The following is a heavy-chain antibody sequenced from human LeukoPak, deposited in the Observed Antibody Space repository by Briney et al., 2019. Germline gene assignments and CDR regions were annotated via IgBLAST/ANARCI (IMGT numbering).Heavy chain of an antibody. Sequence: KPSETLSLTCTVSGGSISSGDYYWSWIRQPPGKGLEWIVYIYSGSTYYNPSLKSRVTISLDTSKNQFSLKLSSVTAADTAVYYCARDYYGSGSYFPEAFDIWGQGTMVTVSS. CDR2: IYSGST. CDR1: GGSISSGDYY. J-gene: IGHJ3*02. D-gene: IGHD3-10*01. CDR3: ARDYYGSGSYFPEAFDI. V-gene: IGHV4-30-4*01.